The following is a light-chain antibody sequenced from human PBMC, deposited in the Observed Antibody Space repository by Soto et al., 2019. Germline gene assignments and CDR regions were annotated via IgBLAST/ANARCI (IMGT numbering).Light chain of an antibody. J-gene: IGKJ1*01. CDR1: QDIATW. CDR2: AAS. V-gene: IGKV1-12*01. CDR3: QQNDSFPRT. Sequence: DIRMTQPPSSVSASVGDRVTSVSGASQDIATWVAWYQQKPGKAPKLLIYAASSLQSGVPSRFSGSGSGTDFTLTISILQPEDFATYYCQQNDSFPRTFGQGTKVDI.